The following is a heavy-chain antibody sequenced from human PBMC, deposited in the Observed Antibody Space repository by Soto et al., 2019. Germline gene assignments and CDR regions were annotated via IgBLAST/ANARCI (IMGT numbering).Heavy chain of an antibody. Sequence: PSQTLSLTCAISGDSVSSNSAAWNWIRQSPSRGLEWLGRTYYRSKWYNDYAVSVKCRITINPDTSKIQFSLQLNSVTPEDTAVYYCARDNTYYDFWSGHAGEKPKYYFDYWGQGTLVTVSS. CDR2: TYYRSKWYN. D-gene: IGHD3-3*01. V-gene: IGHV6-1*01. J-gene: IGHJ4*02. CDR1: GDSVSSNSAA. CDR3: ARDNTYYDFWSGHAGEKPKYYFDY.